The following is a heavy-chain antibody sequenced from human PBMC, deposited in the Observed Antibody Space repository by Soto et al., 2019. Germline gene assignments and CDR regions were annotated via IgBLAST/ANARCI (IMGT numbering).Heavy chain of an antibody. V-gene: IGHV3-11*01. J-gene: IGHJ3*02. Sequence: GGSLRLSCAASGFTFSDYYMSWIRQAPGKGLEWVSYISSSGSTIYYADSVKGRFTISRDNAKSSLYLQMNSLRAEDTAVYYCARDLGFREENAFDIWGQGTMVTVSS. CDR1: GFTFSDYY. CDR3: ARDLGFREENAFDI. D-gene: IGHD3-16*01. CDR2: ISSSGSTI.